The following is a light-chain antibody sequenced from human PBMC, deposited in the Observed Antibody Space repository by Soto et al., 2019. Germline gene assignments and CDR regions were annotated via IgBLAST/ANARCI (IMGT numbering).Light chain of an antibody. J-gene: IGKJ1*01. CDR3: QQSYSIWT. V-gene: IGKV1-39*01. CDR1: QSIRSY. Sequence: IQMTQSPSSLSTSVGDRATITCRASQSIRSYLNWYQQKPGTAPKLLIYAASSVTSRVPSRFSSSAAGTDFTPTISSLPREDFATYYCQQSYSIWTFGKGTKVEIK. CDR2: AAS.